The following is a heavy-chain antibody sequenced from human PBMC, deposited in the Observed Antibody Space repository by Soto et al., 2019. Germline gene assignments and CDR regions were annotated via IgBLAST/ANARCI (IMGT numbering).Heavy chain of an antibody. J-gene: IGHJ6*02. CDR3: AYGGNSGYYYYGMDV. Sequence: GASVKVSCKASGYTFTSYGISWLRQAPGQGLEWMGWISAYNGNTNYAQKLQGRVTMTTDTSTSTAYMELRSLRSDDTAVYYCAYGGNSGYYYYGMDVWGQGTTVTVSS. CDR1: GYTFTSYG. CDR2: ISAYNGNT. D-gene: IGHD4-17*01. V-gene: IGHV1-18*01.